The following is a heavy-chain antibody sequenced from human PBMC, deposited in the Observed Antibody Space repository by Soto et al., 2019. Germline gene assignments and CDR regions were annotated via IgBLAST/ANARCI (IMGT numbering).Heavy chain of an antibody. CDR1: GYTFRGYY. V-gene: IGHV1-2*02. CDR2: INPNSGGT. Sequence: GASVKVSCKASGYTFRGYYIPWLRKAPGQGLEWMGWINPNSGGTNYAQKFQGRVTVTRGTPTSTAYMELSRLTSDDTAVYYCARSLTEGYCTITGCYTRPLYGMDVWG. D-gene: IGHD2-2*02. J-gene: IGHJ6*02. CDR3: ARSLTEGYCTITGCYTRPLYGMDV.